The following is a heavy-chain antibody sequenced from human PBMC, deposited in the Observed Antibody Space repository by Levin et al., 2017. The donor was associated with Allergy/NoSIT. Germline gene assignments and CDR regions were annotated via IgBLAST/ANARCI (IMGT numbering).Heavy chain of an antibody. CDR3: AGAPGLLDYYYYYMDV. CDR2: IIPIFGTA. V-gene: IGHV1-69*01. J-gene: IGHJ6*03. Sequence: KISCKASGGTFSSYAISWVRQAPGQGLEWMGGIIPIFGTANYAQKFQGRVTITADESTSTAYMELSSLRSEDTAVYYCAGAPGLLDYYYYYMDVWGKGTTVTVSS. CDR1: GGTFSSYA. D-gene: IGHD3-22*01.